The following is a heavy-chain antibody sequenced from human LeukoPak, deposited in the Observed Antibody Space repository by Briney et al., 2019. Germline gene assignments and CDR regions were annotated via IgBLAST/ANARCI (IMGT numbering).Heavy chain of an antibody. D-gene: IGHD2-2*01. CDR1: GVTLRNYA. CDR3: AKDRDCSSTGCYVFAN. J-gene: IGHJ4*02. Sequence: GGSLRLSCAASGVTLRNYAMTGIRQAPGKGLQWVSVISGDGESTYYADSVRGRFTISRDNSKNTMYLQMNNLRAEDTAIYYCAKDRDCSSTGCYVFANWGQGTLVTVSS. V-gene: IGHV3-23*01. CDR2: ISGDGEST.